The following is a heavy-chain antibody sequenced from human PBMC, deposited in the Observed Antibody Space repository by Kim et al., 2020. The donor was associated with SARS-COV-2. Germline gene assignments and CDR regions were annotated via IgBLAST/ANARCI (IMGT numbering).Heavy chain of an antibody. CDR1: GYSFTSYC. CDR2: IDPSDSYT. Sequence: GESLKISCKGSGYSFTSYCISWVRQMPGKGLEWMGRIDPSDSYTNYSPSFQGHVTITADKSISTAYLQCSSLKASDTAMFYCLGLGGWSHAFDIWGQGKMVTVSS. V-gene: IGHV5-10-1*01. D-gene: IGHD6-19*01. J-gene: IGHJ3*02. CDR3: LGLGGWSHAFDI.